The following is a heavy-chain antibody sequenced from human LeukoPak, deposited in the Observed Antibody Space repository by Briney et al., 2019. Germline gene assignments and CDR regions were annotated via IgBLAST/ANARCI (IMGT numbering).Heavy chain of an antibody. Sequence: SGPTLVKPTQTLTLTCTFSGFSLSTSGVGVGWNRQPPGKALEWLALIYWDDDKRYSPSLKSRLTITKDTSINQVVLTMTNMDPGDTATYYCAHRRGSSGWSQGYFDYWGQGTLVTVSS. CDR3: AHRRGSSGWSQGYFDY. CDR1: GFSLSTSGVG. CDR2: IYWDDDK. J-gene: IGHJ4*02. D-gene: IGHD6-19*01. V-gene: IGHV2-5*02.